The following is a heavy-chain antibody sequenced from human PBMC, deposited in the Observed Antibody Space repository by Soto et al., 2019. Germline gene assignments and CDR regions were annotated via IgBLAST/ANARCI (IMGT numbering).Heavy chain of an antibody. CDR3: AGRHVDTAMVGLDY. J-gene: IGHJ4*02. Sequence: SATLSLTCTVSGGSVSSGSYYWSWIRQPPGKGLEWIGYIYYSGSTNYNPSLKSRVTISVDISKTLFSLKLSSVTAADTAVYYWAGRHVDTAMVGLDYWGQETLVTVSS. CDR1: GGSVSSGSYY. CDR2: IYYSGST. D-gene: IGHD5-18*01. V-gene: IGHV4-61*01.